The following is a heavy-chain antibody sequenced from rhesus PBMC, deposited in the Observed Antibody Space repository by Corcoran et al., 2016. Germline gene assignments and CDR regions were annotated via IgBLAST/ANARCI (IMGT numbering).Heavy chain of an antibody. CDR1: GGSISGYYY. CDR2: IEGNRAST. V-gene: IGHV4-73*01. J-gene: IGHJ4*01. CDR3: ARTYTVGRYYFDY. Sequence: QVKLQQWGEGLVKPSETLSLTCAVYGGSISGYYYWSWIRQAPGKGLEGIGKIEGNRASTNYNPSLKNRVTISKDTSKKQFSLKRSSVTAADTAVYYCARTYTVGRYYFDYWGQGVLVTVSS. D-gene: IGHD2-15*01.